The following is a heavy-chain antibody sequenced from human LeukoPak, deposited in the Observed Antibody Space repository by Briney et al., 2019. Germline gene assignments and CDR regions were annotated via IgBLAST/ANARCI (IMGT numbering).Heavy chain of an antibody. V-gene: IGHV3-23*01. CDR1: GFTFSSYA. Sequence: PGGSLRLSCAASGFTFSSYAMNWVPQAPGKGLEWVSGISGSGGSTYYADSVKGRVTISRDNSKNTLYLQMNSLRAEDTAVYYCAKDLSSSWNYFDYWGQGTLVTVSS. CDR3: AKDLSSSWNYFDY. CDR2: ISGSGGST. J-gene: IGHJ4*02. D-gene: IGHD6-13*01.